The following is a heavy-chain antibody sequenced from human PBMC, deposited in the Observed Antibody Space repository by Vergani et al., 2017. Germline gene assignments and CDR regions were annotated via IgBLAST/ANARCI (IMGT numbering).Heavy chain of an antibody. CDR2: IHYDGSHE. D-gene: IGHD2-21*02. CDR1: GFSFSSFG. Sequence: QVQLVESGGGVVQPGRSLRLSCAASGFSFSSFGFHWVRQAPGKGLEWVAFIHYDGSHEYYIDSVKGRFTISRDNSKNTLILQMNGLRAEDTAVYYCARDRGWATIICYFSGAFDYWGLGTLVSVSS. J-gene: IGHJ4*02. V-gene: IGHV3-33*01. CDR3: ARDRGWATIICYFSGAFDY.